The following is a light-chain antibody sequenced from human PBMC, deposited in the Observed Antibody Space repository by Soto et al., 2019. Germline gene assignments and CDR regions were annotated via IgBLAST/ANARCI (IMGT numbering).Light chain of an antibody. J-gene: IGKJ5*01. Sequence: EIVLTHSPATLSLSPGERATLCCRASESVDRYLAWYQQKPGQAPKVLIYDASSRATGIPARFSGSGSGTDFTLTISSLEPEDFAVYYCQQRSSWPPVSFGQGTRLELK. CDR3: QQRSSWPPVS. CDR2: DAS. CDR1: ESVDRY. V-gene: IGKV3-11*01.